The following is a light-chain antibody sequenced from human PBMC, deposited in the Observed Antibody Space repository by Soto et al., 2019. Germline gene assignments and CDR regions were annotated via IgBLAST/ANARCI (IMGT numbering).Light chain of an antibody. CDR3: QQYQGT. J-gene: IGKJ1*01. Sequence: EIVMTQSPATLSVSPGERATLSCRASQSVSSNLAWYQQKPGQAPRLLIYGASSRATGIPARFSGSGSGTEFTLTISSLQYEDFAVYYCQQYQGTFGQGTKVEIK. CDR2: GAS. V-gene: IGKV3-15*01. CDR1: QSVSSN.